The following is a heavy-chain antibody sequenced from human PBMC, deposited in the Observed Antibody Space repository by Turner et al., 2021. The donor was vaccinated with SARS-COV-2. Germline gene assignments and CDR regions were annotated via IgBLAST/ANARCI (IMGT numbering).Heavy chain of an antibody. V-gene: IGHV4-59*01. CDR2: IYYRGST. D-gene: IGHD3-10*01. J-gene: IGHJ5*02. CDR1: GASISSYY. CDR3: ARELTNNWFDP. Sequence: QVLLQASGPGLVKPSETLSLTCTVSGASISSYYWAWIRQPPGKRLEWIGYIYYRGSTNYNPPLKSRVTISVDTSKDPFSLKLTSVTAADTAVYFCARELTNNWFDPWGQGTLVTVSS.